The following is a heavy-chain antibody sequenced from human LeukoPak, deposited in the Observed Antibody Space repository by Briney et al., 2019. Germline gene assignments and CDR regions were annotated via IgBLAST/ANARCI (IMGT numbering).Heavy chain of an antibody. CDR1: GYTFTSYG. D-gene: IGHD3-3*01. V-gene: IGHV1-18*01. CDR2: ISAYNGNT. CDR3: ARVPSPSTTYYDFWSGCYPTFDY. J-gene: IGHJ4*02. Sequence: ASVKVSCKASGYTFTSYGISWVRQAPGQGLEWMGWISAYNGNTNYAQKLQGRVTMTTDTSTSTAYMELRSLRSDDTAVYYCARVPSPSTTYYDFWSGCYPTFDYWGQGTLVTVSS.